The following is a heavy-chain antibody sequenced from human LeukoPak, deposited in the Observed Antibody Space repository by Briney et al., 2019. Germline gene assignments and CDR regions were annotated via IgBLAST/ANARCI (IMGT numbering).Heavy chain of an antibody. CDR3: ARRGTWLYNWNYQYYMDV. V-gene: IGHV3-33*01. CDR1: GFTFSSYG. D-gene: IGHD1-20*01. CDR2: IWYDGSNK. J-gene: IGHJ6*03. Sequence: GRSLRLSCAASGFTFSSYGMHWVRQAPGKGLEWVAVIWYDGSNKYYADSVKGRFTISRDNSKNTLYLQMNSLRAEDTAVYYCARRGTWLYNWNYQYYMDVWGEGTTVTVSS.